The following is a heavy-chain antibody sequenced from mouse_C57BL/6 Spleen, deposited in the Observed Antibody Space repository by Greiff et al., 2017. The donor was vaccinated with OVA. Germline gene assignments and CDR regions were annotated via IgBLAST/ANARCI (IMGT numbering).Heavy chain of an antibody. CDR1: GYTFTSYW. Sequence: QLQQPGAELVMPGASVKLSCKASGYTFTSYWMHWVKQRPGQGLEWIGEIDPSDSYTNYNQKFKGKSTLTVDKSSSTAYMQLSSLTSEDSAVYYCARSGLVFDYWGQGTTLTVSS. CDR2: IDPSDSYT. D-gene: IGHD3-3*01. CDR3: ARSGLVFDY. J-gene: IGHJ2*01. V-gene: IGHV1-69*01.